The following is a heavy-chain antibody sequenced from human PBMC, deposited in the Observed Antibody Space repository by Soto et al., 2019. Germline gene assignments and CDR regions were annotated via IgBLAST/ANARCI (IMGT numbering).Heavy chain of an antibody. D-gene: IGHD3-22*01. CDR2: INTYNGDT. Sequence: EASVKVSCKASGDSFISHGLTWVRQAPGQGLEWMGWINTYNGDTNYAQNFQGRVTMTTDTSTSTAYMELKSLRSDDTAVYYCARAFYYDRSGSNFDHWGQGTLVTVSS. J-gene: IGHJ4*02. CDR3: ARAFYYDRSGSNFDH. V-gene: IGHV1-18*04. CDR1: GDSFISHG.